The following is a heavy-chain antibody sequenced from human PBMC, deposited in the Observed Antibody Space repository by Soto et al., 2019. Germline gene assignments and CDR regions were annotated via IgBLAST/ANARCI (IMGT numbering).Heavy chain of an antibody. CDR2: VNPSGGHT. Sequence: QVQLMQSGAEVKKPGASVKVSCKASGDTFTDYYIHWVRQAPGQGLEWMGTVNPSGGHTTYAQHLLGRVTMTRDTSTSTVYMELTSLTSDDTAIYYCARGGNFVVVTAVLDYWGQGTLVTVSS. D-gene: IGHD2-21*02. J-gene: IGHJ4*02. CDR1: GDTFTDYY. CDR3: ARGGNFVVVTAVLDY. V-gene: IGHV1-46*03.